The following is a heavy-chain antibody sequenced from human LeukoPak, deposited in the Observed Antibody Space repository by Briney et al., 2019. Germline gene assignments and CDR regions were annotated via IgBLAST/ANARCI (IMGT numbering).Heavy chain of an antibody. CDR1: GFTFSSYW. CDR2: IKSDGSST. V-gene: IGHV3-74*01. Sequence: GGSLRLSCAASGFTFSSYWMHWVRQAPGKGLVWVSRIKSDGSSTNYADSVKGGFTSSRDNAKNTLYLQMNSLRAEDTAVYYCARDRYNWNDRGFDYWGQGTLVTVSS. J-gene: IGHJ4*02. CDR3: ARDRYNWNDRGFDY. D-gene: IGHD1-20*01.